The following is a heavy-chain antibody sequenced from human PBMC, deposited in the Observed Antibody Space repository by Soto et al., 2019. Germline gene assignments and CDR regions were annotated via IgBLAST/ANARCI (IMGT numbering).Heavy chain of an antibody. D-gene: IGHD5-18*01. J-gene: IGHJ4*02. CDR2: IKSKTDGGTT. V-gene: IGHV3-15*01. CDR1: GFTFSNAW. Sequence: EVQLVESGGGLVKPGGSLRLSCAASGFTFSNAWMSWVRQAPGKGLEWVGRIKSKTDGGTTDYAAPVKGRFTISRDDSKNTLYLQMNSLKTEDTAVYYCNVEERGYSYGYVLDYWGQGTLVTVSS. CDR3: NVEERGYSYGYVLDY.